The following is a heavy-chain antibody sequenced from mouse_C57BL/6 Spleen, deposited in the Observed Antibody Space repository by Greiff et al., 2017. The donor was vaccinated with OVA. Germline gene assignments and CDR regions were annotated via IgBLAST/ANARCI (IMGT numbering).Heavy chain of an antibody. CDR2: ISSGGSYT. V-gene: IGHV5-6*01. D-gene: IGHD1-1*01. CDR3: ARPRHYGSSYGYFDV. J-gene: IGHJ1*03. CDR1: GFPFRSSG. Sequence: EVPLFESFCSFFPPFGSLHLSCASSGFPFRSSGLSWVRQTPDKRLEWVATISSGGSYTYYPDSVKGRFTISRDNAKNTLYLQMSSLKSEDTAMYYCARPRHYGSSYGYFDVWGTGTTVTVSS.